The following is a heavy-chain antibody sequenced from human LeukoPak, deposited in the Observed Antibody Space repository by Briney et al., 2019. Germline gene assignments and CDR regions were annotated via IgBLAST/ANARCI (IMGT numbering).Heavy chain of an antibody. J-gene: IGHJ6*02. D-gene: IGHD3-3*01. CDR2: ISGSGGST. CDR1: GFTFSSYA. V-gene: IGHV3-23*01. Sequence: GESLKISCAASGFTFSSYAMSWVRQAPGKGLEWVSAISGSGGSTYYADSVKGRFTISRDNSKNTLYLQMNSLRAEDTAVYYCAKVEDDFHYYYGMDVWGQGTTVTVSS. CDR3: AKVEDDFHYYYGMDV.